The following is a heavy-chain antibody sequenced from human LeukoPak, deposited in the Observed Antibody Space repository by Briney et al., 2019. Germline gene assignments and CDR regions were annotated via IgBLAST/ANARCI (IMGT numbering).Heavy chain of an antibody. CDR2: IYYSGST. CDR3: ARDRGRELGY. D-gene: IGHD1-26*01. J-gene: IGHJ4*02. Sequence: PSETLSLTCTVSGGSISSSSYYWGWIRQPPGKGLEWIGSIYYSGSTYYNPSLKSRVTISVDTSKNQSSLKLSSVTAADTAVYYCARDRGRELGYWGQGTLVTVSS. V-gene: IGHV4-39*07. CDR1: GGSISSSSYY.